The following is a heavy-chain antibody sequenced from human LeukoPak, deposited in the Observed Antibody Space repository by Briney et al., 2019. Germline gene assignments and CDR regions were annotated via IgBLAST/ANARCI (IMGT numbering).Heavy chain of an antibody. Sequence: PGGSLRLSYAASGFNFSNLWMSWVRQAPGKGLEWVGRLKSKTDGGTTDYAAPVKGRFTISRDDSKNTLYLQMNSLETEDTAVYYCTTDMYYDFWSGYSHDAFDIWGQGTMVTVSS. D-gene: IGHD3-3*01. CDR3: TTDMYYDFWSGYSHDAFDI. J-gene: IGHJ3*02. CDR2: LKSKTDGGTT. CDR1: GFNFSNLW. V-gene: IGHV3-15*01.